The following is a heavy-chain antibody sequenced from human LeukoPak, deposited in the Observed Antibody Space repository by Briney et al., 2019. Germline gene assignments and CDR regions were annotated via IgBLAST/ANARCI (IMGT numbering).Heavy chain of an antibody. Sequence: PGGSLRLSCAASGFTFSSYAMNWVRQAPGKGLEWGSSISTTGGSTWFADSVKGRFTISRDNSKNTLYLQMSSLSAEDTAIYYCAKKSQGDNFYYFDNWGQGTLVTVSS. CDR2: ISTTGGST. D-gene: IGHD1-1*01. CDR3: AKKSQGDNFYYFDN. J-gene: IGHJ4*02. CDR1: GFTFSSYA. V-gene: IGHV3-23*01.